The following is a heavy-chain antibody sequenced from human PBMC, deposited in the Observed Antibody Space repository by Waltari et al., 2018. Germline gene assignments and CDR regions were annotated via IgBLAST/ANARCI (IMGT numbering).Heavy chain of an antibody. CDR1: GYTFTGYY. D-gene: IGHD6-13*01. CDR3: ARARSIAAVDYYGMDV. CDR2: INPNSGGT. Sequence: QVQLVQSGAEVKKPGASVKVSCKASGYTFTGYYMHWVRQAPGQGLEWMGGINPNSGGTNYAQKFQGWVTMTRDTSISTAYMELSRLRSDDTAVYYCARARSIAAVDYYGMDVWGQGTTVTVSS. V-gene: IGHV1-2*04. J-gene: IGHJ6*02.